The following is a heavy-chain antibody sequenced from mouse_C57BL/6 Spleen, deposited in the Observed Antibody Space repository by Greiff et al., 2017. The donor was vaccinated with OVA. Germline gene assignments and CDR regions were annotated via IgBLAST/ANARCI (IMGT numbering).Heavy chain of an antibody. Sequence: QVHVKQPGTELVKPGASVKLSCKASGYTFTSYWMHWVKQRPGQGLEWIGNINPSNGGTNYNEKFKSKATLTVDKASSTAYMQLSSLTSEDSAVYYCARASINTVSPMDYWGQGTSVTVSS. V-gene: IGHV1-53*01. CDR1: GYTFTSYW. D-gene: IGHD1-1*01. CDR2: INPSNGGT. CDR3: ARASINTVSPMDY. J-gene: IGHJ4*01.